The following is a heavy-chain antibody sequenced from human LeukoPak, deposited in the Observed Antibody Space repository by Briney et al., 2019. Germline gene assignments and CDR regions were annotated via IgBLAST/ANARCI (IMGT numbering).Heavy chain of an antibody. D-gene: IGHD5-18*01. CDR3: ATYVDTAMVDDY. CDR2: IIPIFGIG. J-gene: IGHJ4*02. V-gene: IGHV1-69*04. CDR1: GGTFSSYA. Sequence: GASVKVSCKASGGTFSSYAISWVRQAPGQGLEWIGRIIPIFGIGKYAQKFQVKVTITADKSTSTAYMELSSLRSEDTAVYYCATYVDTAMVDDYWGQGTLVTVSS.